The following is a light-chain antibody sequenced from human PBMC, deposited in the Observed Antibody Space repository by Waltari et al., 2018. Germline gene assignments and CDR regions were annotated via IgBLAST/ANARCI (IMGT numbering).Light chain of an antibody. CDR1: GSNIGSNY. J-gene: IGLJ3*02. CDR3: TSWDDSLNAWV. CDR2: RNE. V-gene: IGLV1-47*01. Sequence: QSVLTQPPSASGTPGQTVSVSCSGSGSNIGSNYAYWYQHVPGTAPQLLIDRNEQRPSGVPDRFSGSKSGTSASLAISGLRSEDEADYFCTSWDDSLNAWVFGGGTKLTVL.